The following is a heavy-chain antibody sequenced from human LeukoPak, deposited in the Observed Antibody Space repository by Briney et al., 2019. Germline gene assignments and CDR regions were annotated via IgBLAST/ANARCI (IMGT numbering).Heavy chain of an antibody. CDR1: GGTLSSYP. J-gene: IGHJ5*02. V-gene: IGHV1-69*02. CDR2: IIPRVGLT. Sequence: SVKVSCKASGGTLSSYPFTWVRQAPGHGLEWMGKIIPRVGLTKYAERFQGRITLTADTSTSIAYMELGSLTSDDTAVYYCARPRGDAAGAENWFDPWGPGTLVIVSS. D-gene: IGHD6-13*01. CDR3: ARPRGDAAGAENWFDP.